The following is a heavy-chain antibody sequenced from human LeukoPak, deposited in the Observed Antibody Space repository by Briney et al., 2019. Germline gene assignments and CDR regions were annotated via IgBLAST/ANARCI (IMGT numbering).Heavy chain of an antibody. Sequence: ASVKVSCKAPGYTFTGYYLHWVRQAPGQGLEWMGWINPNSGGTNYAQKFQGRVTMTRDTSLSTAYMELSRLRSDDTAVYYCARVNTIFGVVYHFDYWGQGTLVTVSS. V-gene: IGHV1-2*02. CDR3: ARVNTIFGVVYHFDY. CDR1: GYTFTGYY. D-gene: IGHD3-3*01. J-gene: IGHJ4*02. CDR2: INPNSGGT.